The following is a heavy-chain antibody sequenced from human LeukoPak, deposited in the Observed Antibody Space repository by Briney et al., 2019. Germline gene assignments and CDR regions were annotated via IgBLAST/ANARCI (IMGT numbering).Heavy chain of an antibody. J-gene: IGHJ4*02. V-gene: IGHV1-46*01. D-gene: IGHD1-26*01. CDR2: INPSGGST. CDR3: ARGRDSGSHTYFFDY. Sequence: ASVKVSCKASGGTFSRYGISWVRQAPGQGLEWMGIINPSGGSTSYAQKFQDRVTMTWDTSINTAYMELGRLRSDDTAIYYCARGRDSGSHTYFFDYWGQGTLVTVSS. CDR1: GGTFSRYG.